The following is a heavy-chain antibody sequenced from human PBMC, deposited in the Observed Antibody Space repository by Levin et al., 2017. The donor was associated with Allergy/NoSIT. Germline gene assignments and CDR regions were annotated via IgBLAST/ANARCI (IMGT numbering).Heavy chain of an antibody. Sequence: AGGSLRLSCAASGFTFSGYWMHWVRQAPGKGLVWVSRLNTDGSSTTYADSVKGRFTISRDNAKNTLYLQMNSLRAEDTAVYYCARGRYNGMDVWGQGTTVTVSS. V-gene: IGHV3-74*01. CDR3: ARGRYNGMDV. CDR1: GFTFSGYW. CDR2: LNTDGSST. D-gene: IGHD3-16*02. J-gene: IGHJ6*02.